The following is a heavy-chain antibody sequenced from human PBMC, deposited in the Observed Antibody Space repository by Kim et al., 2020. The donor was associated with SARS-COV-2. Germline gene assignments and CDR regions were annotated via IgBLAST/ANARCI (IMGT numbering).Heavy chain of an antibody. J-gene: IGHJ4*02. CDR1: GFFFSGFA. CDR2: ISSDENYK. CDR3: ARDELRNSVATNYPDY. D-gene: IGHD5-12*01. Sequence: GGSLRLSCAASGFFFSGFAMHWVRQAPGKGPEWVSVISSDENYKQYSDSVKGRFIISRDNSKDTVYLQMNFLRPEDTAVYWCARDELRNSVATNYPDYWGQGALVIVSS. V-gene: IGHV3-30*03.